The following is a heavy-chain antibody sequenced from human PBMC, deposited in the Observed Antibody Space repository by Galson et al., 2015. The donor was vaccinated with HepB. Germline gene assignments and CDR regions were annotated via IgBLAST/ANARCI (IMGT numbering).Heavy chain of an antibody. V-gene: IGHV4-31*03. D-gene: IGHD3-16*01. CDR2: VYYSGNT. J-gene: IGHJ4*02. CDR1: GASFSSGGYY. Sequence: TLSLTCTVSGASFSSGGYYWDWIRQHPGKGPEWIGYVYYSGNTHYNPSLKSRVTVSVDTSKNQFSLKLSSVTAADTAVYYCARSFMITYGGARGYFDYWGQGTLVTVSS. CDR3: ARSFMITYGGARGYFDY.